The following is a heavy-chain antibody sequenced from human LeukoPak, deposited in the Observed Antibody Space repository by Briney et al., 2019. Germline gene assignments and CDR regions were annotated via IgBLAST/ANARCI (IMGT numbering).Heavy chain of an antibody. J-gene: IGHJ6*02. Sequence: GGSLRLSCAASGFTFHDYSIHWVRQVPGKGLEWVCLIVGDGGKSYYADSVTGRFTISRDNSKNSLYLQMNSLRTDDTALYYCARDPYSSTWSYGMDVWGQGTTVTVSS. D-gene: IGHD6-6*01. V-gene: IGHV3-43*02. CDR2: IVGDGGKS. CDR1: GFTFHDYS. CDR3: ARDPYSSTWSYGMDV.